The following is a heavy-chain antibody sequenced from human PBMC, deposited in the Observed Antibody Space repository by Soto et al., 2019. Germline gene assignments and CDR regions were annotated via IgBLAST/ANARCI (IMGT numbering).Heavy chain of an antibody. CDR1: GGSISSYY. V-gene: IGHV4-59*01. Sequence: PSGTLSLTCTVCGGSISSYYWSWIRQPPGKGLEWIGYIYYSGSTNYNPSLKSRVTISVDTSKNQFSLKLSSVTAADTAVYYCARGGWGGYDTSGAFDIWGQGTMVTVSS. J-gene: IGHJ3*02. CDR3: ARGGWGGYDTSGAFDI. CDR2: IYYSGST. D-gene: IGHD5-12*01.